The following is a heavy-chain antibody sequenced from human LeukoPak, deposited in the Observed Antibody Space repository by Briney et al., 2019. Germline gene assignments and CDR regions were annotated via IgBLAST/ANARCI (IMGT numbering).Heavy chain of an antibody. CDR1: GHSFTNFA. V-gene: IGHV1-3*01. Sequence: ASVKVSCKASGHSFTNFAMHWVRQAPGQRLEWMGWINAANGNTRYSQEFQGRVTITGDTSASTAYMELSSLRSEDTAVYYCGSPRGDYYDSSGYLYYFDYWGQGTLVTVSS. D-gene: IGHD3-22*01. CDR2: INAANGNT. CDR3: GSPRGDYYDSSGYLYYFDY. J-gene: IGHJ4*02.